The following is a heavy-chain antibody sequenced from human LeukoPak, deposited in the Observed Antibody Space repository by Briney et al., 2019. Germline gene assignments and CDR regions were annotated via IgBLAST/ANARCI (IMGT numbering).Heavy chain of an antibody. J-gene: IGHJ4*02. CDR3: ARDRILIPFDY. V-gene: IGHV4-38-2*02. CDR2: IDHSGST. CDR1: GYSISSGYY. Sequence: TSETLSLTCTVSGYSISSGYYWGWIRQPPGKGLEWTGSIDHSGSTYYNPSLKSRITISVDTSKNQFSLKLSSVTAADTAVYYCARDRILIPFDYWGQGTLVTVSS.